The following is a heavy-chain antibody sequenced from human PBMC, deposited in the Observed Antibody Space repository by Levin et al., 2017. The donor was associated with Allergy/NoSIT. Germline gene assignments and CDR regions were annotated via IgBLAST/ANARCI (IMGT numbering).Heavy chain of an antibody. D-gene: IGHD1-1*01. J-gene: IGHJ3*02. CDR1: GGTFSSYA. Sequence: SVKVSCKASGGTFSSYAISWVRQAPGQGLEWMGGIIPIFGTANYAQKFQGRVTITADESTSTAYMELSSLRSEDTAVYYCARGPPTTTYDAFDIWGQGTMVTVSS. CDR2: IIPIFGTA. CDR3: ARGPPTTTYDAFDI. V-gene: IGHV1-69*13.